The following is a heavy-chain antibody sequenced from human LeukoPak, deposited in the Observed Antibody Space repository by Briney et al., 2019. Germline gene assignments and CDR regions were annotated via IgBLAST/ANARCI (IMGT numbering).Heavy chain of an antibody. V-gene: IGHV3-23*01. D-gene: IGHD3-22*01. Sequence: GGSLRLSCAASGFTFSISAVSWVRQAPGKGLEWVSGISDSGGSTFYADSVKGRFTISRDNSKNILYLQMNSLRAEDTAVYYCARGPYSYDSSGAFDIWGQGTMVTVSS. CDR1: GFTFSISA. CDR2: ISDSGGST. J-gene: IGHJ3*02. CDR3: ARGPYSYDSSGAFDI.